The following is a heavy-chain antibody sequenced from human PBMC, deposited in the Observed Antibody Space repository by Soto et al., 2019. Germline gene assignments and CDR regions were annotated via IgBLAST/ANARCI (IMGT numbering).Heavy chain of an antibody. J-gene: IGHJ4*02. Sequence: GALRLSCAASGFTFSSYSMNWVRQAPGKGLEWVSSISSSSSYIYYADSVKGRFTISRDKAKNSLYLQMNSLGTEDTGVYFCTTGSQNTYCRGGSCYFDYWGRGTQVTVSS. CDR2: ISSSSSYI. V-gene: IGHV3-21*03. CDR3: TTGSQNTYCRGGSCYFDY. CDR1: GFTFSSYS. D-gene: IGHD2-15*01.